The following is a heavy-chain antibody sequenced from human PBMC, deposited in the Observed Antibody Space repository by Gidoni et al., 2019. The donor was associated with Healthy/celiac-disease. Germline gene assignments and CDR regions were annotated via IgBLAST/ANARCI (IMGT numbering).Heavy chain of an antibody. CDR2: ISGSGGST. J-gene: IGHJ4*02. CDR1: GFTFSSYA. CDR3: AKSPSYSSSPRRFDY. Sequence: EVQLLESGGGLVQPGGSLRLSCAASGFTFSSYAMSWVRQAPGKGLEWVSAISGSGGSTYYADSVKGRFTISRDNSKNTLYLQMNSLRSEDTAVYYCAKSPSYSSSPRRFDYWGQGTLVTVSS. V-gene: IGHV3-23*01. D-gene: IGHD6-6*01.